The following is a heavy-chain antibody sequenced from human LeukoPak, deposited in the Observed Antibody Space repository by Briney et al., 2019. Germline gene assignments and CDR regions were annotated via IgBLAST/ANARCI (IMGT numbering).Heavy chain of an antibody. V-gene: IGHV4-59*01. J-gene: IGHJ3*02. CDR3: ARVAGLEWLSGGAFDI. CDR1: GGSISSYY. D-gene: IGHD3-3*01. CDR2: TYYSGST. Sequence: SETLSLTCTVSGGSISSYYWSWVRQPPGKGLEWIGYTYYSGSTNYNPSLKSRVTISVDTSKNQFSLKLSSVTAADTAVYYCARVAGLEWLSGGAFDIWGQGTMVTVSS.